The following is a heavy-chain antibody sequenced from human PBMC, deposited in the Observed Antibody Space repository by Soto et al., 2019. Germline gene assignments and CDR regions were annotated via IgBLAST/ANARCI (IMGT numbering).Heavy chain of an antibody. J-gene: IGHJ4*02. D-gene: IGHD3-22*01. CDR2: IIPIFGTA. CDR3: ARGSDNTMIVVAPKYYFDY. CDR1: GGTFSSYA. Sequence: SVNVSCKASGGTFSSYAISWVRQAPGQGLEWMGGIIPIFGTANYAQKFQGRVTITADESTSTAYMELSSLRSEDTAVYYCARGSDNTMIVVAPKYYFDYWGQGTLVTVSS. V-gene: IGHV1-69*13.